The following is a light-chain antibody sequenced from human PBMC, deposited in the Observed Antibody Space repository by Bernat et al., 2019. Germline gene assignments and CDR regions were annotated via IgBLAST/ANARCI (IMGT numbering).Light chain of an antibody. CDR3: SSYPSSGTCV. Sequence: QSALTQPASVSGSPGQSITISCTGTSSDIGDYIYVSWYQQHPGKAPKLVIYDVSNRPSRVSDRFSGSKSGNTASLTISGLQAEDEADYYCSSYPSSGTCVFGAGTKVTVL. CDR1: SSDIGDYIY. V-gene: IGLV2-14*03. CDR2: DVS. J-gene: IGLJ1*01.